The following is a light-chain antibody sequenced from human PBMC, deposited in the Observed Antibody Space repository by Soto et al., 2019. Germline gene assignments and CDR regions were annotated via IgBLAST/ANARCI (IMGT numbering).Light chain of an antibody. V-gene: IGLV2-14*01. CDR2: DVS. Sequence: QSALTQPASVSGSPGQSITISCTGTSSDVGGYNYVSWYQQHPGKAPKLMIYDVSNRPSVVSNRLSGSKSGNTASLTISGLQAADEADYYCSSYTTSSPHVVFGGGTKLTVL. J-gene: IGLJ2*01. CDR1: SSDVGGYNY. CDR3: SSYTTSSPHVV.